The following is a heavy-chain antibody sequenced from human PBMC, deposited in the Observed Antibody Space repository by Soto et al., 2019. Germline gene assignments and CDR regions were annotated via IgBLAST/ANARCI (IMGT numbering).Heavy chain of an antibody. J-gene: IGHJ6*02. CDR2: IYYSGST. V-gene: IGHV4-31*03. Sequence: SETLSLTCTVSGGSISSGGYYWSWIRQHPGKGLEWIGYIYYSGSTYYNPSLKSRVTISVDTSKNQFSLKLSSVTAADTAVYYCARDRGGYVLRDYYYGMGVWGQGTTVTVSS. D-gene: IGHD3-10*02. CDR1: GGSISSGGYY. CDR3: ARDRGGYVLRDYYYGMGV.